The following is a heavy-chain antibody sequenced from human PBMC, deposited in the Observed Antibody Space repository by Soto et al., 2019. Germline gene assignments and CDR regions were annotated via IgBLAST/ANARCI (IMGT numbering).Heavy chain of an antibody. CDR2: IYYSGST. V-gene: IGHV4-31*03. D-gene: IGHD3-3*01. J-gene: IGHJ6*02. Sequence: SETLSLSCTVSGGSISSGGYYWSWIRQHPGKGLEWIGYIYYSGSTYYNPSLKSRVTISVDTSKNQFSLKLSSVTAADTAVYYCARDQGPIYRMDVWGQGTTVTVSS. CDR1: GGSISSGGYY. CDR3: ARDQGPIYRMDV.